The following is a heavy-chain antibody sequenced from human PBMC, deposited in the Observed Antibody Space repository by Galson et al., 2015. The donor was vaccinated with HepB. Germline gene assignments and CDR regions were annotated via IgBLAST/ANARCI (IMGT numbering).Heavy chain of an antibody. Sequence: SVKVSCKASGYTFTSYYMHWVRQAPGQGLEWMGIINPSGGSTSYAQKFQGRVTMTRDTSTSTVYMELSSLRSEDAAVYYCARDLGQQQLVRGEWGQGTLVTVSS. V-gene: IGHV1-46*03. CDR2: INPSGGST. J-gene: IGHJ4*02. D-gene: IGHD6-13*01. CDR1: GYTFTSYY. CDR3: ARDLGQQQLVRGE.